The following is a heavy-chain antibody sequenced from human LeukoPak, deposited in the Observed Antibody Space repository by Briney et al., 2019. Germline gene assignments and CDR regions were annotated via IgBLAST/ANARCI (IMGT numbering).Heavy chain of an antibody. CDR1: GGSISSGGYY. V-gene: IGHV4-61*08. D-gene: IGHD1-26*01. J-gene: IGHJ3*02. Sequence: PSETLSLTCTVSGGSISSGGYYWSWIRQHPGKGLEWIGYIYYSGSTNYNPSLKSRVTISVDTSKNQFSLKLSSVTAADTAVYYCARGGRRELDDAFDIWGQGTMVTVSS. CDR2: IYYSGST. CDR3: ARGGRRELDDAFDI.